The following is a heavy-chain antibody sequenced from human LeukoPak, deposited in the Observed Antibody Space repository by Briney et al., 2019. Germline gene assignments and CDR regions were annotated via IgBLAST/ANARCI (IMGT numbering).Heavy chain of an antibody. D-gene: IGHD2-2*01. CDR2: IIPILGIA. CDR1: GYTFTGYY. J-gene: IGHJ6*02. V-gene: IGHV1-69*02. Sequence: SVKVSCKASGYTFTGYYMHWVRQAPGQGLEWMGRIIPILGIANYAQKFQGRVTITADKSTSTAYMELCSLRSEDTAVYYCARSVVPAATTHYYYGMDVWGQGTTVTVSS. CDR3: ARSVVPAATTHYYYGMDV.